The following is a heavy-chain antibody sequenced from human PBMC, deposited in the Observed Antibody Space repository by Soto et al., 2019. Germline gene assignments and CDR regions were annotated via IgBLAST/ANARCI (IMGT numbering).Heavy chain of an antibody. CDR3: ARLGSSGAIGLGS. V-gene: IGHV3-30-3*01. CDR2: ISYDGSNK. D-gene: IGHD6-19*01. CDR1: GFTFSSYA. J-gene: IGHJ5*02. Sequence: QVQLVESGGGVVQPGRSLRLSCAASGFTFSSYAMHWVRQAPGKGLEWVAVISYDGSNKYYADSVKGRFTISRDNSKNKLYLQMNSLRAEDTAVYYCARLGSSGAIGLGSWGQGTLVTVSS.